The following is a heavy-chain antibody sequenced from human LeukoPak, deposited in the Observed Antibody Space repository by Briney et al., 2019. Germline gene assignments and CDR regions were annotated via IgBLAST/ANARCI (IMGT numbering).Heavy chain of an antibody. CDR2: IYTSGST. J-gene: IGHJ6*02. CDR1: GGSISSYY. D-gene: IGHD3-9*01. Sequence: SETLSLTCTVSGGSISSYYWSWIRQPAGKGLEWIGRIYTSGSTNYNPSLKSRVTMSVDTSKNQFSLKLSSVTAADTAVYYCARDRRINFDWLLLSYGMDVWGQGTTVTVSS. CDR3: ARDRRINFDWLLLSYGMDV. V-gene: IGHV4-4*07.